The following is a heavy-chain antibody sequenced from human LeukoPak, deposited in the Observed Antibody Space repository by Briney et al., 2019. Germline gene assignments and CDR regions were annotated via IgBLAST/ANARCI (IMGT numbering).Heavy chain of an antibody. Sequence: GGSLRLSCAASGFTFSSYEMNWVRQAPGKGLEWVSYTSSSDTTIYYVDSVKGRFTISRDNAKNSLYLQMNSLRAEDTAVYYCAKDPIAVAGGGWFDPWGQGTLVTVSS. CDR1: GFTFSSYE. D-gene: IGHD6-19*01. V-gene: IGHV3-48*03. CDR3: AKDPIAVAGGGWFDP. CDR2: TSSSDTTI. J-gene: IGHJ5*02.